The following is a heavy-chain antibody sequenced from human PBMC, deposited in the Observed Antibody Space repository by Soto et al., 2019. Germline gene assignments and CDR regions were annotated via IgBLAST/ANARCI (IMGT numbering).Heavy chain of an antibody. CDR1: GYTFTSYY. Sequence: GASVKVSCKASGYTFTSYYMHWVRQAPGQGLEWMGIINPSGGSTSYAQKFQGRVTMTRDTSTSTVYMELSSLRSEDTAVYYCAGDLYGDSYYYYYGMDVWGQGTTVTVSS. CDR3: AGDLYGDSYYYYYGMDV. J-gene: IGHJ6*02. V-gene: IGHV1-46*01. D-gene: IGHD4-17*01. CDR2: INPSGGST.